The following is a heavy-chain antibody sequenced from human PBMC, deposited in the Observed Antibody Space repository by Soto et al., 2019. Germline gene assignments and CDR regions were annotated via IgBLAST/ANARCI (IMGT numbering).Heavy chain of an antibody. CDR2: ISYDGSNK. V-gene: IGHV3-30*18. CDR3: AKGVLEHIDI. Sequence: GGSLRLSCAASGFTFSSYGMHWVRQAPGKGLEWVAVISYDGSNKYYADSVKGRFTISRDNSKNTLYLQMNSLRAEDTAVYYCAKGVLEHIDIWGQGTMVTVSS. J-gene: IGHJ3*02. CDR1: GFTFSSYG.